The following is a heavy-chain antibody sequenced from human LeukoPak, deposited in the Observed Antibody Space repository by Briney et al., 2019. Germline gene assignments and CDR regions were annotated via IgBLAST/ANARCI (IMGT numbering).Heavy chain of an antibody. CDR1: GFTFSSYS. CDR3: ARASMVWGVFLSSPYYFDY. V-gene: IGHV3-48*04. J-gene: IGHJ4*02. D-gene: IGHD3-10*01. CDR2: ISSSSSTI. Sequence: GGSLRLSCAASGFTFSSYSMNWVRQAPGKGLEWVSYISSSSSTIYYADSVKGRFTISRDNAKNSLYLQMNSLRAEDTAVYYCARASMVWGVFLSSPYYFDYWGQGTLVTVSS.